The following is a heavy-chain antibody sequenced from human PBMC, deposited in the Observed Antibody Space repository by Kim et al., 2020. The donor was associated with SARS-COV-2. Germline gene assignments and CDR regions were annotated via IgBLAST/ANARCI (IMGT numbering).Heavy chain of an antibody. CDR3: ARGRSELLWLGELSCY. CDR2: IWYDGSKK. V-gene: IGHV3-33*01. D-gene: IGHD3-10*01. CDR1: GFTFSSYG. Sequence: GGSLRLSCAASGFTFSSYGMHWVRQAPGKGLEWVAVIWYDGSKKYYVDSGKGRFTISRDNSKNTPYLQMKSLRAEDTAVCYCARGRSELLWLGELSCYWG. J-gene: IGHJ4*01.